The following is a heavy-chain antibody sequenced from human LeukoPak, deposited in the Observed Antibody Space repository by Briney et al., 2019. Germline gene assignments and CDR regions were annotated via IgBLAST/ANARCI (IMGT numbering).Heavy chain of an antibody. Sequence: PGGSLRLSCAASGFTFSSYSMNWVRQAPGKGLEWVSSISRTSIYKYYAGSVKGRFTISRDNAKNSLYLQMNSPRAEDTAVYYCARGRYGSSGYYPIFDYWGQGTLVTVSS. CDR3: ARGRYGSSGYYPIFDY. D-gene: IGHD3-22*01. J-gene: IGHJ4*02. V-gene: IGHV3-21*01. CDR2: ISRTSIYK. CDR1: GFTFSSYS.